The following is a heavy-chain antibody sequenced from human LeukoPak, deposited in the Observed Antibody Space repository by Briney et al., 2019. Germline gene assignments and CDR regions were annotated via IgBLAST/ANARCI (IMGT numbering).Heavy chain of an antibody. CDR2: ISGSGGST. J-gene: IGHJ4*02. CDR3: AKGSGSYYIPSFDY. D-gene: IGHD3-10*01. Sequence: PGGSLRLSCAASGFTFSSYAMSWVRQAPGNGLEWVSAISGSGGSTYYADSVKGRFTISRDNSKNTLYLQMNSLRAEDTAVYYCAKGSGSYYIPSFDYWGQGTLVTVSS. CDR1: GFTFSSYA. V-gene: IGHV3-23*01.